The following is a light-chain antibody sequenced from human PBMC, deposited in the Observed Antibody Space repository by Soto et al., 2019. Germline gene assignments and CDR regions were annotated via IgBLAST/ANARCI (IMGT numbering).Light chain of an antibody. CDR2: AAS. V-gene: IGKV1-9*01. CDR3: QHLNSYPRALA. Sequence: DLQLTQSPSFLSASVGDRVTITCRASQGIRTFLAWYQQKLGAAPKLLIYAASTLQSGVSLRFSGSGSGTEFTLTISSLQPEDVATYYCQHLNSYPRALAFGGGTKVEI. CDR1: QGIRTF. J-gene: IGKJ4*01.